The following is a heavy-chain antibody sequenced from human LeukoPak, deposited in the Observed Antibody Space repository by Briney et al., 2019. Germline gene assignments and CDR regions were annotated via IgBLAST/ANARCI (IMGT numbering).Heavy chain of an antibody. CDR1: GYSISSGYY. J-gene: IGHJ4*02. CDR3: AREPYGDYVGH. D-gene: IGHD4-17*01. CDR2: IYHSGST. Sequence: SETLSLTCTVSGYSISSGYYWGWIRQPPGKGLEWIGSIYHSGSTYYNPSLKSRVTISVDTSKNQFSLKLSSVTAADTAVYYCAREPYGDYVGHWGQGTLVTVSS. V-gene: IGHV4-38-2*02.